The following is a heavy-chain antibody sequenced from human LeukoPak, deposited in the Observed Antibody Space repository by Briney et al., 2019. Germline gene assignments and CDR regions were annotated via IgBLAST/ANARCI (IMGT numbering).Heavy chain of an antibody. Sequence: PSETLSLTCTVSGGSISRYYWSWIRQHPGKGLEWVSTISGSDSSTHYADSVKGRFTISRDNSKNTLYLQMNSLRAEDTAVYYCAKDDFVTGGYYYYFDDWGQGTLVTVSS. CDR2: ISGSDSST. CDR1: GGSISRYY. D-gene: IGHD3-22*01. J-gene: IGHJ4*02. V-gene: IGHV3-23*01. CDR3: AKDDFVTGGYYYYFDD.